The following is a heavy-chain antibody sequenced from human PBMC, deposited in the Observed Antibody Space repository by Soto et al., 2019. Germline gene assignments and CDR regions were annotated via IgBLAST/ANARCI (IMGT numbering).Heavy chain of an antibody. CDR2: TRKKANSYNT. CDR3: ARGYYDFWSGYDAFDY. V-gene: IGHV3-72*01. Sequence: PGGSLRLSCAASGFTFSDHYMDWVRQAPGKGLEWVGRTRKKANSYNTEYAASVKGRFTISRDDSKNSLYLQMHKVTTEDTAVYYCARGYYDFWSGYDAFDYWGQGTLVTVSS. D-gene: IGHD3-3*01. J-gene: IGHJ4*02. CDR1: GFTFSDHY.